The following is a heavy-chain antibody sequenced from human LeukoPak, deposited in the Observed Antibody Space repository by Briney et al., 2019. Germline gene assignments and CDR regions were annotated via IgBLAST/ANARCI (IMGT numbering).Heavy chain of an antibody. CDR3: ARSDGDGYNEYFDY. CDR1: GFTFSDYY. CDR2: ISSSGSTI. D-gene: IGHD5-24*01. Sequence: PGASLRLSCAASGFTFSDYYMSWIRQPPGKGLEWFSYISSSGSTIYYADSVKGRFTISRDNAKNSLYLQMNSLRAEDTAVYYCARSDGDGYNEYFDYWGQGTLVTVSS. V-gene: IGHV3-11*01. J-gene: IGHJ4*02.